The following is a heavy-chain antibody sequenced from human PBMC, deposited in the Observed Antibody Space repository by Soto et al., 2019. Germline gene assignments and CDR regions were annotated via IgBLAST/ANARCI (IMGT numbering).Heavy chain of an antibody. CDR3: GGGAGVNGNTCFEF. V-gene: IGHV1-18*04. CDR2: ISPFNGNT. D-gene: IGHD3-10*01. J-gene: IGHJ4*02. Sequence: ASVKVSCKASGYTFSTYGLSWVRQAPGQGLEWMGWISPFNGNTNFPQQFQGRVTLTTDTSTRTAYMELRSLTSDDTAMYYCGGGAGVNGNTCFEFWGRGPLVPVP. CDR1: GYTFSTYG.